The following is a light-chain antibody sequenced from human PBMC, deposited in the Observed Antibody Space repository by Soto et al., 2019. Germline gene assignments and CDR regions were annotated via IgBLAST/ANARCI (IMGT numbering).Light chain of an antibody. CDR2: DAS. Sequence: DIQMTQSPSTVSASVGDRVTITCRASQSISSWLAWYQQKPRKAPKLLIYDASSLESGVPSRFSGSASGTEFTLTITSLQPDDFATYYCQQYNSYWTFGQGTKVDIK. CDR1: QSISSW. J-gene: IGKJ1*01. V-gene: IGKV1-5*01. CDR3: QQYNSYWT.